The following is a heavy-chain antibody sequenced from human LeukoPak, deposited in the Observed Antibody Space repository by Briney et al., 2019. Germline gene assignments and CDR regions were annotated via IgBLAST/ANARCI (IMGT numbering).Heavy chain of an antibody. Sequence: PSETLSLTCAVYGGSFSGYYWSWIRQPPGKGLEWIGEINHSGSTNYNPSLKSRVTISIDTSKNQFSLKLSSVTAADTAVYYCAGTSGESGWYYFDYWGQGTLVTVSS. J-gene: IGHJ4*02. D-gene: IGHD6-19*01. CDR1: GGSFSGYY. CDR3: AGTSGESGWYYFDY. CDR2: INHSGST. V-gene: IGHV4-34*01.